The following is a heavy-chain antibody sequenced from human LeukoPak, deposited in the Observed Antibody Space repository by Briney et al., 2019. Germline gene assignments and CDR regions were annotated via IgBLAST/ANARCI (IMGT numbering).Heavy chain of an antibody. V-gene: IGHV4-34*01. CDR3: ASPRAVAGRYFDY. D-gene: IGHD6-19*01. CDR2: INHSGST. Sequence: SETLSLTCTVSGGSISSYYWSWIRQPPGKGLEWIGEINHSGSTNYNPSLKSRVTISVDTSKNQFSLKLSSVTAADTAVYYCASPRAVAGRYFDYWGQGTLVTVSS. J-gene: IGHJ4*02. CDR1: GGSISSYY.